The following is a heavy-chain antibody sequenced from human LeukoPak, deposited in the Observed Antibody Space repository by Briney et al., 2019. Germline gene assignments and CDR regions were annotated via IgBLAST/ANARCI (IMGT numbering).Heavy chain of an antibody. D-gene: IGHD3-16*01. J-gene: IGHJ4*02. CDR1: GGSISSGGYS. CDR3: AAVEVWRRVFDY. V-gene: IGHV4-30-2*01. CDR2: IYHSGST. Sequence: SETLSLTCAVSGGSISSGGYSWSWIRQPPGTGLEWIGYIYHSGSTYYNPSLKSRVTISVDRSKNQFSLKLSSVTAADTAVYYCAAVEVWRRVFDYWGQGTLVTVSS.